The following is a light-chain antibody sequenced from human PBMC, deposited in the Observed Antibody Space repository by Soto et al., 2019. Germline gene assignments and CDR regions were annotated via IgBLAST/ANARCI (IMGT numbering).Light chain of an antibody. CDR2: GTS. CDR3: QQYGRSIT. Sequence: EIVLTQSPGTLSLSPGERATLSCRASQSVPRNYLAWYQQKPGQAPRLLIYGTSSRATGIPDRFSGSGSGTDFTLTISRLEPEDFAVFYCQQYGRSITFGQGTRREIK. CDR1: QSVPRNY. V-gene: IGKV3-20*01. J-gene: IGKJ5*01.